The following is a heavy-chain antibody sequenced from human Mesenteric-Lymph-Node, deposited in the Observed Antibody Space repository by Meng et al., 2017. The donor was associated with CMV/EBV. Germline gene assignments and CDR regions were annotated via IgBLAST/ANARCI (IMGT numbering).Heavy chain of an antibody. CDR1: RSYA. V-gene: IGHV1-69*05. J-gene: IGHJ5*02. D-gene: IGHD2-15*01. CDR3: ACLGYCSGGSCYSSWFDP. CDR2: RINIYGKE. Sequence: RSYARSRKRQEEGKGLEWMGGRINIYGKEKYEKKKKGRETINTDESKSTAYMELSSLRSEDTDVYYCACLGYCSGGSCYSSWFDPWGQGTLVTVSS.